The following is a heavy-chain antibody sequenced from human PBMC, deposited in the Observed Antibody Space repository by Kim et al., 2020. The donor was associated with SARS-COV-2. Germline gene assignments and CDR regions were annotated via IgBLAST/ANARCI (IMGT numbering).Heavy chain of an antibody. Sequence: GGSLRLSCAASGFTFSSYSMNWVRQAPGKGLEWVSSISSSSSYIYYADSVKGRFTISRDNAKNSLYLQMNSLRAEDTAVYYCARDRAPTYYDILTGYYNQYYFDYWGQGTLVTVSS. CDR3: ARDRAPTYYDILTGYYNQYYFDY. CDR1: GFTFSSYS. D-gene: IGHD3-9*01. CDR2: ISSSSSYI. J-gene: IGHJ4*02. V-gene: IGHV3-21*01.